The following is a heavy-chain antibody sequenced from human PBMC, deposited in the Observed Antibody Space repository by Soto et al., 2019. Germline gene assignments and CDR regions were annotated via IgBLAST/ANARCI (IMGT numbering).Heavy chain of an antibody. Sequence: PSETLSLTCTVSGGSISSSSYFWGWIRQPPGKGLEWIGSIYYSGNTYYNPSLKSRVTISVDTSKKQFSLKLSSVTAADTAVYYCAGHGLGSGYYYYYGMDVWGHGTTVTVCS. V-gene: IGHV4-39*01. CDR3: AGHGLGSGYYYYYGMDV. CDR2: IYYSGNT. D-gene: IGHD2-15*01. J-gene: IGHJ6*02. CDR1: GGSISSSSYF.